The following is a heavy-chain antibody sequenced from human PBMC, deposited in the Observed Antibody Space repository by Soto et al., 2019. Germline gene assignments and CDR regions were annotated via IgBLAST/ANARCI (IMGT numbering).Heavy chain of an antibody. J-gene: IGHJ4*02. CDR3: ARVYCSSTSCYASFDY. CDR2: IYPGDSDT. D-gene: IGHD2-2*01. V-gene: IGHV5-51*01. CDR1: GYSFTSYW. Sequence: PGESLKISCKGSGYSFTSYWIGWVRQMPGKGLEWMGIIYPGDSDTRYSPSFQGQVTISADKSISTAYLQWSSLKASDTAMYYCARVYCSSTSCYASFDYWGQGTLVTVSS.